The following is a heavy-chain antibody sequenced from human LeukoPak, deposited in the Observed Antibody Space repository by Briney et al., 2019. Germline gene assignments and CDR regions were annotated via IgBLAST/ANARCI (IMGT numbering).Heavy chain of an antibody. CDR2: IYISGST. J-gene: IGHJ4*02. D-gene: IGHD4/OR15-4a*01. CDR1: GASINSHY. Sequence: SETLSLTCSVSGASINSHYWTWIRRPAGKGLEWIGRIYISGSTNYSPSLKSRVTMSVDTSKNQFSLNLISVTAADTAVYYCARALNPLTGTYYFDYWGQGTLVTVSS. V-gene: IGHV4-4*07. CDR3: ARALNPLTGTYYFDY.